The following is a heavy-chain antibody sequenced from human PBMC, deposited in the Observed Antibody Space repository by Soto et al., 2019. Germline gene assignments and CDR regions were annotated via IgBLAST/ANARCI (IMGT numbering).Heavy chain of an antibody. J-gene: IGHJ5*02. D-gene: IGHD6-6*01. CDR3: VKASTYSSSQGWFDP. CDR2: ISWNSGNI. CDR1: GFSFCGYA. Sequence: SLRLSCAASGFSFCGYAINFFRQPPWKGLEWVSGISWNSGNIDYADSVKGRFTISRDNAKNSLYLQMNSLRAEDTALYYCVKASTYSSSQGWFDPWGQGTMVTVSS. V-gene: IGHV3-9*01.